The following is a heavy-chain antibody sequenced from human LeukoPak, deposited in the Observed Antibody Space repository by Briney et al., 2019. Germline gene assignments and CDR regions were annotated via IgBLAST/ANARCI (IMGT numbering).Heavy chain of an antibody. D-gene: IGHD3-3*01. CDR1: GFTFSSYW. CDR2: IKQEGSVK. V-gene: IGHV3-7*01. J-gene: IGHJ6*02. CDR3: ARELDSYDFWSGYEYYYGMDV. Sequence: PGGSLRLSGAASGFTFSSYWMSWVRQAPGKGLEWVANIKQEGSVKYYVDSVKGRFTISRDNAKNSLYLQMNSLRAEDTAVYYCARELDSYDFWSGYEYYYGMDVWGQGTTVTVSS.